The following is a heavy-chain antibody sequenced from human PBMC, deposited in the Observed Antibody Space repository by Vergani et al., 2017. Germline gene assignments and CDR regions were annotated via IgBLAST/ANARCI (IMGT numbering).Heavy chain of an antibody. CDR3: PKDLGKVAGPYYYYGMDV. Sequence: QVQLVESGGGVVQRGGSLRLSCAASGFTFSSNGMRWVRQAPGKGLEWVAFIQYDGSNKYYADSVKGRFTISRDNSKNKLYLQMNGMSAEDTAVYYCPKDLGKVAGPYYYYGMDVWGQGTTVTVS. J-gene: IGHJ6*02. CDR1: GFTFSSNG. V-gene: IGHV3-30*02. CDR2: IQYDGSNK. D-gene: IGHD2-15*01.